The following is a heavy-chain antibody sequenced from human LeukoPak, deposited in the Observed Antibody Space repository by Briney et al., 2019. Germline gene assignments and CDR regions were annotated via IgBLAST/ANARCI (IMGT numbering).Heavy chain of an antibody. CDR3: ARQRITIFGVVRNAFDI. CDR1: GFTFSSYG. D-gene: IGHD3-3*01. Sequence: GGSLRLSCAASGFTFSSYGMHWVRQAPGKGLEWVAFIRYDGSNKYYADSVKGRFTISRDNAKNSLYLQMNSLRAEDTALYYCARQRITIFGVVRNAFDIWGQGTMVTVSS. CDR2: IRYDGSNK. V-gene: IGHV3-30*02. J-gene: IGHJ3*02.